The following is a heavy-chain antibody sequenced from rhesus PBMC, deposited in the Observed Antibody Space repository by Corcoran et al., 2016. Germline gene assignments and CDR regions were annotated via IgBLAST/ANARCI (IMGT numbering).Heavy chain of an antibody. J-gene: IGHJ4*01. D-gene: IGHD3-3*01. CDR3: ARDYYNIWTGYHFDY. CDR1: GGSISGGYS. Sequence: QVQLQESGPGLVKPSETLSLTCAVSGGSISGGYSWGGIRQHPGKGLGWIGNIYGNSASTYYNPSLKSRVTISKDTSKNQFSLKLSSVTAADTAVYYCARDYYNIWTGYHFDYWGQGVLVTVSS. V-gene: IGHV4S7*01. CDR2: IYGNSAST.